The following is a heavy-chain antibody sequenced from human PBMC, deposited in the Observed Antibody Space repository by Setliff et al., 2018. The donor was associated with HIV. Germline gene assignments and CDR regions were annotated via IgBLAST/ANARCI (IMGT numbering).Heavy chain of an antibody. CDR2: ISAYNGNT. D-gene: IGHD5-12*01. CDR1: GYTFTSYG. V-gene: IGHV1-18*01. J-gene: IGHJ4*02. Sequence: ASVKVSCKASGYTFTSYGISWVRQAPGQGLEWMGWISAYNGNTNYAQKLQGRVTMTTDTSTSTAYMELRSLRSDDTAVYYCARDAPEPSYGGSQVHWGQGTLVTVSS. CDR3: ARDAPEPSYGGSQVH.